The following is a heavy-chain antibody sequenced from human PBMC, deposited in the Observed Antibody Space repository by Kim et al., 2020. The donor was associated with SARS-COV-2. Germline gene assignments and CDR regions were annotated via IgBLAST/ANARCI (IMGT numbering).Heavy chain of an antibody. Sequence: GGSLRLSCAASGFTFSSYGMHWVRQAPGKGLEWVAVIWYDGSNKYYADSVKGRFTISRDNSKNTLYLQMNSLRAEDTAVYYCARSEVGTGGYHGYWGQGTLVPVS. CDR2: IWYDGSNK. V-gene: IGHV3-33*01. CDR1: GFTFSSYG. CDR3: ARSEVGTGGYHGY. D-gene: IGHD2-8*02. J-gene: IGHJ4*02.